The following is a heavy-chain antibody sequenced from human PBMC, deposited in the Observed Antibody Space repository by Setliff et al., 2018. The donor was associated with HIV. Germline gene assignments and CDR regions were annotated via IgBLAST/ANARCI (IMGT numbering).Heavy chain of an antibody. Sequence: PGGSLRLSCAASGFKFRDYTLSWLRQFPGKGLEWVSAIAGNKGTTFYADSVKGRFTISRENAKNSLYLQMNNVRAGDTAVYYCTRELNGHTSSHYYFGLDVWGQGTTVTVSS. D-gene: IGHD6-6*01. V-gene: IGHV3-23*01. CDR1: GFKFRDYT. CDR2: IAGNKGTT. CDR3: TRELNGHTSSHYYFGLDV. J-gene: IGHJ6*02.